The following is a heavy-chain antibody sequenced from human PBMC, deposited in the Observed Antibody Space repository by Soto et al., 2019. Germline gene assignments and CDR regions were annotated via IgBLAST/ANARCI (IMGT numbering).Heavy chain of an antibody. V-gene: IGHV3-23*01. Sequence: EVQLLESGGGLVQPGGSLRLSCAASGFTFSSYAMSWVRQAPGKGLEWVSVISGSGGSTYYADSVKGRFTISRDNSKNPLYLQINSLRAEDTAVYYCAKDSTMVRGVILDSFEYWGQGTLVTVSS. CDR1: GFTFSSYA. J-gene: IGHJ4*02. CDR2: ISGSGGST. CDR3: AKDSTMVRGVILDSFEY. D-gene: IGHD3-10*01.